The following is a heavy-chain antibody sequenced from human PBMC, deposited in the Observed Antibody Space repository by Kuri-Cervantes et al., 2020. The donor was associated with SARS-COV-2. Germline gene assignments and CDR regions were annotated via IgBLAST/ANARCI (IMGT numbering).Heavy chain of an antibody. J-gene: IGHJ4*02. D-gene: IGHD1-26*01. V-gene: IGHV1-46*01. CDR1: GYTFTSYY. CDR3: GRDDDSGSLPDC. CDR2: ISPTSGST. Sequence: ASVKVSCKASGYTFTSYYMHWVRQVPGQGLEWMGIISPTSGSTNYAQRFQGRVTMTRDTSTSTVYMELGSLRSEDTAVYYCGRDDDSGSLPDCWGQGTLVTVPQ.